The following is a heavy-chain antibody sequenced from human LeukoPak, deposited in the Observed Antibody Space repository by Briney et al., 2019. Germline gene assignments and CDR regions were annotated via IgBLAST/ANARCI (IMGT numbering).Heavy chain of an antibody. CDR1: GYXFIAYF. Sequence: ASVKVSCKASGYXFIAYFIHWVRQAPGQGLEWMGWISAYNGNTNYAQKLQGRVTMTTDSSTSTSYMELRSLRSDDTAVYYCARDRYCSSTSCYSYYYYGMDVWGQGTTVTVSS. D-gene: IGHD2-2*01. V-gene: IGHV1-18*04. CDR3: ARDRYCSSTSCYSYYYYGMDV. J-gene: IGHJ6*02. CDR2: ISAYNGNT.